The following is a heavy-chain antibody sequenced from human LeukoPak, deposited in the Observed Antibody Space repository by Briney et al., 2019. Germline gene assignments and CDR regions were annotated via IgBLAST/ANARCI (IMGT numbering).Heavy chain of an antibody. CDR2: ISGSGGST. D-gene: IGHD1-26*01. CDR3: AKPQPRRIVGATTGGAFDI. V-gene: IGHV3-23*01. Sequence: PGGTLRLSCAASGFTFSSYGMSWVRQAPGKGLEWVSAISGSGGSTYYADSVKGRFTISRDNSKNTLYLQMNSLRAEDTAVYYCAKPQPRRIVGATTGGAFDIWGQGTMVTVSS. J-gene: IGHJ3*02. CDR1: GFTFSSYG.